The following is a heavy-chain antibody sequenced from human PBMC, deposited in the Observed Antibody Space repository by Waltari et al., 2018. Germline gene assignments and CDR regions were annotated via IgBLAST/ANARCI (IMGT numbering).Heavy chain of an antibody. J-gene: IGHJ4*02. D-gene: IGHD2-21*01. Sequence: VQLLESGGGSVHPGGSLTLSCAVSGFNFGGYGMSWVRQAPGKGPEWIGYIYHNGITYYNPSLMSRITISLDRSKNQFSLNLSSVTAADTAVYYCAGGHWTTTSTDSWGQGTLVTVSS. CDR2: IYHNGIT. CDR3: AGGHWTTTSTDS. V-gene: IGHV4-4*02. CDR1: GFNFGGYG.